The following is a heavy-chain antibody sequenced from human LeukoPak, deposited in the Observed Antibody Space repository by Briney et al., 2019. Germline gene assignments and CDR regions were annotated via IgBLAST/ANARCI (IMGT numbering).Heavy chain of an antibody. CDR2: ISPGDSGT. Sequence: GESLQISCKGSGSSFTSYWIGWVRQMPGKGLEWMGIISPGDSGTRYSPSFQGQVTISADKSISTAYLQWSSLKASDTAMYYCARRIAAAEMIDYWGQGTLVTVSS. CDR3: ARRIAAAEMIDY. V-gene: IGHV5-51*01. CDR1: GSSFTSYW. J-gene: IGHJ4*02. D-gene: IGHD6-13*01.